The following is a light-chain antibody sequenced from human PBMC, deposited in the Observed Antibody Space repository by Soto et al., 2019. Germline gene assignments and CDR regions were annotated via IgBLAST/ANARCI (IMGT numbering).Light chain of an antibody. V-gene: IGKV3-11*01. Sequence: EIVLTQSPATLSLSPRERATLSCRASQSVSSYLAWYQQKPGQAPRLLIYDASNRATGIPARFSGSGSGTDFTLTISSLEPEDFAVYYCQQRSNWATCGQGTKLEIK. CDR3: QQRSNWAT. J-gene: IGKJ2*01. CDR2: DAS. CDR1: QSVSSY.